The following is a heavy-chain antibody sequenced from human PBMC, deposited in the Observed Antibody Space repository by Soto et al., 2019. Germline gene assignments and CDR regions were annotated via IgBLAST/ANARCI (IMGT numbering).Heavy chain of an antibody. CDR3: AKNPPGFDY. V-gene: IGHV4-39*01. CDR1: GGSISSSSYY. D-gene: IGHD2-8*02. J-gene: IGHJ4*02. CDR2: IYYNGAT. Sequence: PSETLSLTYTVSGGSISSSSYYWGWIRQPPGKGLEWIGSIYYNGATYFNLSLQSRVTISIDTSKNQFSLKLTSVTAADPAVYYCAKNPPGFDYWGQGALVTVSS.